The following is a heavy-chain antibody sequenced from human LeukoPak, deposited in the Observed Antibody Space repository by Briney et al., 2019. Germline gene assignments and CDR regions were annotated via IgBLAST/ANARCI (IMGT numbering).Heavy chain of an antibody. CDR2: IYTSGGT. CDR1: GVSISSYY. V-gene: IGHV4-4*07. J-gene: IGHJ5*02. CDR3: ARGIYSSGWYWLDP. D-gene: IGHD6-19*01. Sequence: SETLSLTCTVSGVSISSYYWSWLRLAAGKGLEWIGRIYTSGGTNYNPSLKSRVTMSVDTSKNQFSLNLSSVTPADTAVYYCARGIYSSGWYWLDPWGQGILVTVSS.